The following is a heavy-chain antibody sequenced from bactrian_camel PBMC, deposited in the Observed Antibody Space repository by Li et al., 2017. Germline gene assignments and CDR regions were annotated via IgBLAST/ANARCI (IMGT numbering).Heavy chain of an antibody. CDR2: INVGGGST. J-gene: IGHJ6*01. D-gene: IGHD3*01. CDR3: ARRLEVYGWSCEGDFGY. V-gene: IGHV3S40*01. CDR1: GFTFNSYD. Sequence: VQLVESGGGLVQPGGSLRLSCAASGFTFNSYDMSWVRQVPGKGLEWVSTINVGGGSTYYADSVKGRFTISCDNAKNSLYLQLNSLKTEDTAMYYCARRLEVYGWSCEGDFGYWGQGTQVTVS.